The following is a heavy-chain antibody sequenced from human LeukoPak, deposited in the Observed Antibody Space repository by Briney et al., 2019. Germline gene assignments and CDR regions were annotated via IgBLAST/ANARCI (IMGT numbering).Heavy chain of an antibody. CDR3: ARGPLGYCSRTTCYYYFDY. V-gene: IGHV1-2*02. Sequence: ASVKVSCKASGYTFTGYHMHWVRQAPGQGLEWMGWINPNSGDTSYAQRFQGRVSMTRDTSISTAYMELNSLGPDDTAVYYCARGPLGYCSRTTCYYYFDYWGQGSPVTVSS. CDR2: INPNSGDT. CDR1: GYTFTGYH. J-gene: IGHJ4*02. D-gene: IGHD2-2*01.